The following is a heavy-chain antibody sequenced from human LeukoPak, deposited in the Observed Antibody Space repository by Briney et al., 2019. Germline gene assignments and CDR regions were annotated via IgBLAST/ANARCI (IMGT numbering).Heavy chain of an antibody. CDR1: GGSSSGYY. CDR2: IYYSGST. CDR3: ARDRQTFYDYVGGNYRFYFDY. J-gene: IGHJ4*02. Sequence: SETLSLTCAVYGGSSSGYYWSWIRQPPGKGLEWIGYIYYSGSTNYNPSLKSRVTMSVDTSKNQFSLKLSSVTAADTAVYYCARDRQTFYDYVGGNYRFYFDYWGQGTLVTVSS. V-gene: IGHV4-34*11. D-gene: IGHD3-16*02.